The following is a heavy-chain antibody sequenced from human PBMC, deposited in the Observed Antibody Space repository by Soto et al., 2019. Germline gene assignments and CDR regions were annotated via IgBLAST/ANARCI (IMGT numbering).Heavy chain of an antibody. Sequence: PSETLSLTCTVSGGSISSGDYYWSWIRQPPGKGLEWIGYIYYSGSTYYNPSLKSRVTISVDTSKNQFSLKLSSVTAADTAVYYCARTSLGYCTNGVCYPGGSDYYGMDVCGQGTTVTVSS. J-gene: IGHJ6*02. D-gene: IGHD2-8*01. CDR1: GGSISSGDYY. V-gene: IGHV4-30-4*01. CDR2: IYYSGST. CDR3: ARTSLGYCTNGVCYPGGSDYYGMDV.